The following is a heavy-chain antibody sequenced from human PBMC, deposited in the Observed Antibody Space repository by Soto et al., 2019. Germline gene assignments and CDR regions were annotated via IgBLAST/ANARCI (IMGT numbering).Heavy chain of an antibody. CDR2: VSRTGAT. J-gene: IGHJ4*02. CDR3: AREFSSAHINSYDF. Sequence: QVQLQESGPGLVKPSETLSLTCTVSGGSISLERFYWTWIRQPPGKGLEWIGYVSRTGATNYNPSLQSRVDISVDTSRIQFALKLRSLTAADTAVYFCAREFSSAHINSYDFWGQGTLVSVSA. V-gene: IGHV4-61*01. CDR1: GGSISLERFY.